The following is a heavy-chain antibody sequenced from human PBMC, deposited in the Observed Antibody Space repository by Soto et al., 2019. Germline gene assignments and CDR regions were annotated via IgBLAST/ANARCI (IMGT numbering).Heavy chain of an antibody. D-gene: IGHD3-10*01. CDR1: GASISSRTDY. CDR2: FYDSETT. J-gene: IGHJ4*02. CDR3: ARSSVEFGDLKS. V-gene: IGHV4-31*03. Sequence: QVQLQESGPGLVKPSQTLSLTCTVSGASISSRTDYWTWVRQHPGEGLEWIGYFYDSETTHYNPSLRSRISISVDTSKNHFSLNMRSVTAADTAVYFCARSSVEFGDLKSWGQGTLVVVSS.